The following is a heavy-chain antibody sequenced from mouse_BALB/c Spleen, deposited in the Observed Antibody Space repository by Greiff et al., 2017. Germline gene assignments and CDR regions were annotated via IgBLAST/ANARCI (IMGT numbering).Heavy chain of an antibody. CDR1: GFTFSDYY. V-gene: IGHV5-4*02. CDR2: ISDGGSYT. Sequence: EVHLVESGGGLVKPGGSLKLSCAASGFTFSDYYMYWVRQTPEKRLEWVATISDGGSYTYYPDSVKGRFTISRDNAKNNLYLQMSSLKSEDTAMYYCALANWERRWFAYWGQGTLVTVSA. CDR3: ALANWERRWFAY. J-gene: IGHJ3*01. D-gene: IGHD4-1*01.